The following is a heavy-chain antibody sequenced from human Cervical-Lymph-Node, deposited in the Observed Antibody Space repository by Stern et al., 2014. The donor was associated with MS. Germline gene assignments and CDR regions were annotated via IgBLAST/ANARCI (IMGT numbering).Heavy chain of an antibody. CDR2: ISWNSGTI. V-gene: IGHV3-9*01. CDR3: VKELTGSGLLDY. Sequence: EVQLVESGGGLVQPGRSLRLSCAASGFTFGDDAMPWVRKAPGKGLEWVSGISWNSGTIGYEDSVKGRFTISRDNAKNSLYLQMNSLKPEDTALYYCVKELTGSGLLDYWGRGTLVTVSS. CDR1: GFTFGDDA. D-gene: IGHD3-10*01. J-gene: IGHJ4*02.